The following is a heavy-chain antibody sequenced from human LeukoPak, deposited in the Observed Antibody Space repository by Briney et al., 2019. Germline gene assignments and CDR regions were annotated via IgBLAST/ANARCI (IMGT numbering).Heavy chain of an antibody. Sequence: GGSPRLSCAASGFMFSDYHMNWIRQAPGKGLEWISYISPGGQTTYFADSVKGRVTLSRDNAKKSLSLQMNSLTADDTAVYFCAVGRDIRVAGPGGYFDYWGQGTLVAVSS. D-gene: IGHD6-19*01. J-gene: IGHJ4*02. CDR3: AVGRDIRVAGPGGYFDY. V-gene: IGHV3-11*01. CDR1: GFMFSDYH. CDR2: ISPGGQTT.